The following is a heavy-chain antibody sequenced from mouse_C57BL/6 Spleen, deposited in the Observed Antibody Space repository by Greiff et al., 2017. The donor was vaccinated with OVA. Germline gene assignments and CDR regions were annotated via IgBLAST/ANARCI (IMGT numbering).Heavy chain of an antibody. CDR2: IDPNSGGT. CDR1: GYTFTSYW. Sequence: QVQLKQPGAELVKPGASVKLSCKASGYTFTSYWMHWVKQRPGRGLEWIGRIDPNSGGTKYNEKFKSKATLTVDKPSSTAYMQLSSLTSEDSAVYYCARPYYGNYEDYAMDYWGQGTSVTVSS. D-gene: IGHD2-1*01. V-gene: IGHV1-72*01. J-gene: IGHJ4*01. CDR3: ARPYYGNYEDYAMDY.